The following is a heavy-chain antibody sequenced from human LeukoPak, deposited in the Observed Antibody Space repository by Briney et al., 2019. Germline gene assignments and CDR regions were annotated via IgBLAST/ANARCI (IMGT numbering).Heavy chain of an antibody. CDR2: IYTSGST. J-gene: IGHJ4*02. CDR3: AREKGGPSIAAAGIVDY. D-gene: IGHD6-13*01. V-gene: IGHV4-61*02. Sequence: SQTLSLTCTVSGGSISSGSYYWSWIRQPAGKGLEWIGRIYTSGSTNYNPSLKSRVTISVDTSENQFSLKLSSVTAADTAVYYCAREKGGPSIAAAGIVDYWGQGTLVTVSS. CDR1: GGSISSGSYY.